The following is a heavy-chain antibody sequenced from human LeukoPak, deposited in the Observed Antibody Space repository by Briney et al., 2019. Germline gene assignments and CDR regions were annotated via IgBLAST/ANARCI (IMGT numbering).Heavy chain of an antibody. V-gene: IGHV4-4*07. CDR2: IYTSGST. Sequence: GLEWIGRIYTSGSTNYNPSLKSRVTMSVDTSKNQFSLKLSSVTAADTAVYYCATIGNYVDYWGQGTLVTVSS. CDR3: ATIGNYVDY. J-gene: IGHJ4*02.